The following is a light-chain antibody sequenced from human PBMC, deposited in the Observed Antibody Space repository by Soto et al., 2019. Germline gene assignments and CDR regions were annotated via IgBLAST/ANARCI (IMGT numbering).Light chain of an antibody. CDR3: LQDFKYPRT. Sequence: MNLSLSAVSASIGDRVTLTCLAIQGIRNDLAWYQQKPGKAPKRLIYEASTLQSVVPSRFSGSYSGTDFTLTICSLQPEDFATYYCLQDFKYPRTFGQGTKVDIK. CDR2: EAS. CDR1: QGIRND. J-gene: IGKJ1*01. V-gene: IGKV1-6*01.